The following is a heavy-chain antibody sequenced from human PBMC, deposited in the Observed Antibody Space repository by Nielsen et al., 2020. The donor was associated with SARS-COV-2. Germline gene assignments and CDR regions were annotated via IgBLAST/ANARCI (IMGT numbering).Heavy chain of an antibody. CDR1: GASSRSYY. CDR2: IYYSGST. Sequence: SETLSLTCTVSGASSRSYYWSWIRQSPGKGLEWIGYIYYSGSTKYNPSLESRVTISRDTSKNQFSLRLNSVTAADTAVYYCARVDQLVSRWFDPWGQGTLVTVSS. CDR3: ARVDQLVSRWFDP. J-gene: IGHJ5*02. V-gene: IGHV4-59*01. D-gene: IGHD2-2*01.